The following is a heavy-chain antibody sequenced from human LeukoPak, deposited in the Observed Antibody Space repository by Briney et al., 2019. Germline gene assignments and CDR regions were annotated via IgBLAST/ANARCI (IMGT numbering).Heavy chain of an antibody. V-gene: IGHV1-69*05. J-gene: IGHJ4*02. Sequence: SVKVSCKAAGGTFSSYAISWVRQAPGQGLEWMGRIIPIFGTANYAQKFQGRVTITTDESTSTAYMELSSLRSEDTAVYYCARTSYYDSSGLGYWGQGTLVTVSS. CDR3: ARTSYYDSSGLGY. CDR1: GGTFSSYA. CDR2: IIPIFGTA. D-gene: IGHD3-22*01.